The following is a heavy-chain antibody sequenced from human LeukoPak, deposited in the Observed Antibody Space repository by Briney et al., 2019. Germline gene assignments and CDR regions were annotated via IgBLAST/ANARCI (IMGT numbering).Heavy chain of an antibody. J-gene: IGHJ4*02. CDR3: AKGFFSPTYYFEY. D-gene: IGHD2/OR15-2a*01. V-gene: IGHV3-23*01. CDR2: ISASGTNT. CDR1: GFTFSNYA. Sequence: GGSLRLSCAASGFTFSNYAMSWVRQAPGKGLEWVSSISASGTNTYYADSVKGRFTISRDNAKNTVYLQLNSLRAEDTATYYCAKGFFSPTYYFEYWGQGTLVTVSS.